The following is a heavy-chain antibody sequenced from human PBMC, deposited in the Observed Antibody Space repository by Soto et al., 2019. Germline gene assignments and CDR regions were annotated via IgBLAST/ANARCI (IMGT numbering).Heavy chain of an antibody. D-gene: IGHD6-13*01. V-gene: IGHV4-4*02. Sequence: QVQLQESGPGLVKPSGTLSLTCAVSGVSISSHDWWTWVRQPPGKGLEWIGESHQSGNTNYNSSLESRVTISVDKSKNRFSLNLSAVTVADTAVYYCATRDTSRFYWGQGTLVTVSS. CDR1: GVSISSHDW. CDR3: ATRDTSRFY. J-gene: IGHJ4*02. CDR2: SHQSGNT.